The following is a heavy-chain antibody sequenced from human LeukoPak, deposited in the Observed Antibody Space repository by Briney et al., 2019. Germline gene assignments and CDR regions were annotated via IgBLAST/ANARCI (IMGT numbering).Heavy chain of an antibody. CDR3: ARVRGWFENFDY. Sequence: SETLSLTCAVYGGSFSGYYWSWIRQPPGKGLEWIGYIYYSGSTNYNPSLKSRVTISVDTSKNQFSLKLSSVTAADTAVYYCARVRGWFENFDYWGQGTLVTVSS. V-gene: IGHV4-59*01. CDR2: IYYSGST. CDR1: GGSFSGYY. J-gene: IGHJ4*02. D-gene: IGHD6-19*01.